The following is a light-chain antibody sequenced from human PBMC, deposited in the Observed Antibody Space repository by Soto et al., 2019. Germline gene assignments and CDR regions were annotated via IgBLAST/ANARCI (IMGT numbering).Light chain of an antibody. Sequence: DIQMTQSPSTLSASVGDRVTITCRASQSVTNWLAWYQQKPGKAPNLLIYDASRLQSGIPSRFSGSGSGTEFTLTISSLQPDDFATYYCPQYTTYPYTLGQGTKLELK. CDR3: PQYTTYPYT. CDR1: QSVTNW. J-gene: IGKJ2*01. V-gene: IGKV1-5*01. CDR2: DAS.